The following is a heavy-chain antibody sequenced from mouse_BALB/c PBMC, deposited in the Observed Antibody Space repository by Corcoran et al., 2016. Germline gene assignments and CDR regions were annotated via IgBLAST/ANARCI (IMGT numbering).Heavy chain of an antibody. CDR1: GFNLKDTY. J-gene: IGHJ3*01. V-gene: IGHV14-3*02. D-gene: IGHD1-2*01. CDR2: IDSANGNT. Sequence: EVQLQQSGAELVKPGASVKLSCTASGFNLKDTYMHWVKQRPEQGLELMGRIDSANGNTKYDPKFQGKATITADTSSNTAYLQLSSLTSEDTAVYYCARYTAPAYWGQGTLVTVSA. CDR3: ARYTAPAY.